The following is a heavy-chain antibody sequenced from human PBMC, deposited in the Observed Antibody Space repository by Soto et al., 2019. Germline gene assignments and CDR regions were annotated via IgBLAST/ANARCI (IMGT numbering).Heavy chain of an antibody. D-gene: IGHD3-10*01. CDR1: GGSISSYY. CDR3: ARRRDTMVPGALYYYMDV. Sequence: PSETLSLTCTVSGGSISSYYWSWIRQPPGKGLEWIGYIYYSGSTNYNPSLKSRVTVSVDTSKNQFSLKLSSVTAADTAVYYCARRRDTMVPGALYYYMDVWGKRTTVPVSS. J-gene: IGHJ6*03. CDR2: IYYSGST. V-gene: IGHV4-59*08.